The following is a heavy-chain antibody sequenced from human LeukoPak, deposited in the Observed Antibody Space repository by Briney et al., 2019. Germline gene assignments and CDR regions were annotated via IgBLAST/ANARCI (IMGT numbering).Heavy chain of an antibody. CDR1: EFTFSSYG. CDR3: ARDRHCSNGAYHNPPGMDV. V-gene: IGHV3-33*01. Sequence: GGSLRLSCAASEFTFSSYGMHWVRQAPGKGLEWVADIWYDGKTEHFADSVRGRFTISRDNFKNTPYLQMNSLRAEDTGVYYCARDRHCSNGAYHNPPGMDVWGQGTTVTVSS. CDR2: IWYDGKTE. J-gene: IGHJ6*02. D-gene: IGHD2-8*01.